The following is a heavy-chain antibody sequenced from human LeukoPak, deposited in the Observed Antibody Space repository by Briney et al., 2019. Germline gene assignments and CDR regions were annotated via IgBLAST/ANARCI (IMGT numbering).Heavy chain of an antibody. CDR2: IKQDGSEK. CDR1: GFTFSSYT. D-gene: IGHD1-26*01. V-gene: IGHV3-7*01. CDR3: ARPSLNSGSYFDY. J-gene: IGHJ4*02. Sequence: PGGSLRLSCAASGFTFSSYTMNWVRQAPGKGLEWVANIKQDGSEKYYVDSVKGRFTISRDNARNSLSLQMNSLRAEDTAVYYCARPSLNSGSYFDYWGQGTLVTVSS.